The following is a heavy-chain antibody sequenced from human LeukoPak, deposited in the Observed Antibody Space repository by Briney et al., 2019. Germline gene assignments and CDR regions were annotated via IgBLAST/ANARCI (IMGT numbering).Heavy chain of an antibody. CDR3: ASPGGYLQWKAYSSSWFDAFDI. CDR2: IYPGDSDT. CDR1: GYSFSSYW. Sequence: GESLKISCKGSGYSFSSYWIGWVRQMPGKGLEWMGIIYPGDSDTRYSPSFQGQVTISADKSISTAYLQWSSLKASDTAMYYCASPGGYLQWKAYSSSWFDAFDIWGQGTMVTVSS. V-gene: IGHV5-51*01. J-gene: IGHJ3*02. D-gene: IGHD6-13*01.